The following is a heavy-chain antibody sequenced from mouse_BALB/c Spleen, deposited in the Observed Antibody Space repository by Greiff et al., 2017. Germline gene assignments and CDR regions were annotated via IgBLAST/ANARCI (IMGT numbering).Heavy chain of an antibody. V-gene: IGHV5-17*02. CDR1: GFTFSSFG. CDR3: ARVYGKDYAMDY. J-gene: IGHJ4*01. D-gene: IGHD2-1*01. CDR2: ISSGSSTI. Sequence: EVKLVESGGGLVQPGGSRKLSCAASGFTFSSFGMHWVRQAPEKGLEWVAYISSGSSTIYYADTVKGRFTISRDNPKNTLFLQMTSLRSEDTAMYYCARVYGKDYAMDYWGQGTSVTVSS.